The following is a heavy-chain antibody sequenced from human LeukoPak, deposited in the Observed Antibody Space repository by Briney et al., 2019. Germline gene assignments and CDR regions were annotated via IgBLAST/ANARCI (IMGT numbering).Heavy chain of an antibody. CDR1: GGSISSSSYY. Sequence: SETPSLTCTVSGGSISSSSYYWGWIRQPPGKGLEWIGSIYYSGSTYYNPSLKSRVTISVDTSKNQFSLKLSSVTAADTAVYYCARLTIFGVVINYWGQGTLVTVSS. CDR2: IYYSGST. D-gene: IGHD3-3*01. J-gene: IGHJ4*02. CDR3: ARLTIFGVVINY. V-gene: IGHV4-39*01.